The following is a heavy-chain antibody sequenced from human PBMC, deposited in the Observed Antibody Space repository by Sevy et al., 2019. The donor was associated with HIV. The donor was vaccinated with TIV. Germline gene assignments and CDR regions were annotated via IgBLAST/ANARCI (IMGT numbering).Heavy chain of an antibody. Sequence: SETLSLTCTVSGGSISSSSYYWGWIRQPPGKGLEWIGSIYYSGSTYYNPSLKSRVTISVDTSKNQFSLKLSSVTAADTAVYYSARFQRSSGYFDYWGQGTLVTVSS. CDR2: IYYSGST. CDR1: GGSISSSSYY. V-gene: IGHV4-39*01. J-gene: IGHJ4*02. D-gene: IGHD3-22*01. CDR3: ARFQRSSGYFDY.